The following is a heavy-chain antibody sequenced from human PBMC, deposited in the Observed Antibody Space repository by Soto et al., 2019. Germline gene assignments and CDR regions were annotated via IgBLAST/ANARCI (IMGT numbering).Heavy chain of an antibody. D-gene: IGHD3-9*01. CDR1: GFTFSSYA. Sequence: GGSLRLSCAASGFTFSSYAMHWVRQAPGKGLEWVAVISYDGSNKYYADSVKGRFTISRDNSKNTLYLQMNSLRAEDTAVYYCAGTFYDILTDDIPGRFFFDYWGQGTLVTVSS. CDR2: ISYDGSNK. CDR3: AGTFYDILTDDIPGRFFFDY. J-gene: IGHJ4*02. V-gene: IGHV3-30-3*01.